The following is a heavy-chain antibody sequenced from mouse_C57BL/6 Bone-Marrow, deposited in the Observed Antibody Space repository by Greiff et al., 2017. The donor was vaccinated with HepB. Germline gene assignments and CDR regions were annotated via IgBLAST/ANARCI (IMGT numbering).Heavy chain of an antibody. CDR1: GYSITSDY. J-gene: IGHJ4*01. CDR2: ISYSGST. Sequence: EVQLQESGPGLAKPSQTLSLTCSVTGYSITSDYWNWIRQFPGNKLEYMGYISYSGSTYYNPSLKSRISITRDTSKNQYYLQLNSVTTEDTATYYCARITTNYAMDYWGQGTSVTVSS. V-gene: IGHV3-8*01. CDR3: ARITTNYAMDY. D-gene: IGHD1-1*01.